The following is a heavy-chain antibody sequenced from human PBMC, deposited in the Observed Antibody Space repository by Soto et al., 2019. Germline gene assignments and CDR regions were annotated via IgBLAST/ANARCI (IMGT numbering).Heavy chain of an antibody. CDR3: ARDRGTGSLVDY. CDR2: ISRSSGTI. CDR1: GFTFGTYR. D-gene: IGHD3-10*01. Sequence: EVQLVESGGGLVQPGESLRLSCAASGFTFGTYRMHWVRQAPGKGLEWVSYISRSSGTIYYADSLKGRFTISRDNAKNALYLQMSSLRADDTAVYYCARDRGTGSLVDYWGQGTLVTVSS. J-gene: IGHJ4*02. V-gene: IGHV3-48*01.